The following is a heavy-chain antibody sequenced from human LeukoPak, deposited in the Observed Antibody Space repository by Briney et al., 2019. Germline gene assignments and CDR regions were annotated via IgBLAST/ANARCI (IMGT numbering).Heavy chain of an antibody. CDR3: ARASRNRVRTTGTTLDY. J-gene: IGHJ4*02. CDR2: TYYRSKWYN. D-gene: IGHD1-1*01. CDR1: GDSVSSNSAA. Sequence: SQTLSLTCAVSGDSVSSNSAAWNWIRQSPSRGLEWLGRTYYRSKWYNDYAVSVKSRITINPDTSKNQFSLQLNSVTPEDTAVYYCARASRNRVRTTGTTLDYWGQGTLVTVSS. V-gene: IGHV6-1*01.